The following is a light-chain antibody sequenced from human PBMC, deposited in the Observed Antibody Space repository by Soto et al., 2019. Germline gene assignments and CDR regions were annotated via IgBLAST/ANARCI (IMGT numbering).Light chain of an antibody. Sequence: DIQMTQSPSTLPASVGDRVTITCRASQSISNWLAWYQQKQGTAPKLLIYHASTLESGVPSRFSGSGSGTEFTLTISSLQPDDFATYYCQKYNSYSFGQGTKVDIK. CDR2: HAS. J-gene: IGKJ1*01. V-gene: IGKV1-5*01. CDR1: QSISNW. CDR3: QKYNSYS.